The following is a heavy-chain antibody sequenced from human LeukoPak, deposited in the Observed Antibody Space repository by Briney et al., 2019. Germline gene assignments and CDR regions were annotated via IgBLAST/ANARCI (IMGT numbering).Heavy chain of an antibody. V-gene: IGHV4-31*03. J-gene: IGHJ4*02. CDR1: GGSISSGGYY. CDR2: IYYSGST. CDR3: ARDRPDSSGYRSYYFDY. Sequence: SSETLSLTCTVSGGSISSGGYYWSWIRQHPGKGLEWIGYIYYSGSTYYNPSLKSRVTISVDTSKNQFSLKLSSVTAADTAVYYCARDRPDSSGYRSYYFDYWGQGTLVTVSS. D-gene: IGHD3-22*01.